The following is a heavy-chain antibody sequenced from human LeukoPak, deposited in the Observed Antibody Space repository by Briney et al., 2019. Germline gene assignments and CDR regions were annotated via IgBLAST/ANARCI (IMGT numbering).Heavy chain of an antibody. CDR3: ASLPNTDYYDDSGYTFQH. V-gene: IGHV3-21*01. J-gene: IGHJ1*01. CDR2: ISSSSSYI. CDR1: GFTFSTYS. Sequence: GGSLRLSCAASGFTFSTYSMNWVRQAPGKGLEWVSSISSSSSYIYYADSVKGRFTISRDNAKNSLYVQMNSLRAEDTAVYYCASLPNTDYYDDSGYTFQHWGQGTLVTVSS. D-gene: IGHD3-22*01.